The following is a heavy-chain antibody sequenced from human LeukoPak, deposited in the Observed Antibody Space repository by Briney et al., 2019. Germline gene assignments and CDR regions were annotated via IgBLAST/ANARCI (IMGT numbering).Heavy chain of an antibody. Sequence: PGGSLRLSCAASGFTFSSYSMDWVRQAPGKGLEWVSSISSSSSYIYYADSVKGRFTISRDNAKNSLYLQMNSLRAEDTAVYYCAKDQLGLFDSWGQGTLVIVSS. J-gene: IGHJ4*02. CDR2: ISSSSSYI. V-gene: IGHV3-21*04. D-gene: IGHD6-13*01. CDR1: GFTFSSYS. CDR3: AKDQLGLFDS.